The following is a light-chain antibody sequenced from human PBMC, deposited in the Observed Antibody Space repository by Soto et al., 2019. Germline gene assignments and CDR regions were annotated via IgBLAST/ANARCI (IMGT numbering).Light chain of an antibody. Sequence: DIQMTQSPSTRSASVVDRVTITFRASQTISSWLAWYQQKPGKAPKLLIYKASTLKSGVPSRFSGSGSGTDFTLTISSLQAEDVAVYFCQQYYSTPWTFGQGTKV. CDR3: QQYYSTPWT. V-gene: IGKV1-5*03. J-gene: IGKJ1*01. CDR1: QTISSW. CDR2: KAS.